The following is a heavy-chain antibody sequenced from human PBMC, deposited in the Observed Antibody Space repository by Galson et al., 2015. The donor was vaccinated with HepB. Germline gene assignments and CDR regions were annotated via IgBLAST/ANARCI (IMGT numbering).Heavy chain of an antibody. V-gene: IGHV2-70*04. Sequence: PALVKPTQTLALTCTFSGFSLSTSGMRVSWIRQPPGKALEWLARIDWDDDKFYSTSLKTRLTISKDTSKNQVVLTMTNMDPVDTATYYCALSLYFDWLSPRYYMDVWGKGTTVTVSS. D-gene: IGHD3-9*01. CDR1: GFSLSTSGMR. CDR3: ALSLYFDWLSPRYYMDV. J-gene: IGHJ6*03. CDR2: IDWDDDK.